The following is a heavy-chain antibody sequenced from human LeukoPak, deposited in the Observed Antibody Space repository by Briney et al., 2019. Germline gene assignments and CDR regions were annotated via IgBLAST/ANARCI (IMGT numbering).Heavy chain of an antibody. D-gene: IGHD3-22*01. V-gene: IGHV3-7*03. J-gene: IGHJ4*02. CDR2: IKQDGSEK. CDR1: GFTFSSYW. CDR3: AKDRSYYDSSGYIYYFDY. Sequence: GGSLRLSCAASGFTFSSYWMSWVRQAPGKGLEWVANIKQDGSEKYYVDSVKGRFTISRDNAKNSLYLQMNSLRAEDTAVYYCAKDRSYYDSSGYIYYFDYWGQGTLVTVSS.